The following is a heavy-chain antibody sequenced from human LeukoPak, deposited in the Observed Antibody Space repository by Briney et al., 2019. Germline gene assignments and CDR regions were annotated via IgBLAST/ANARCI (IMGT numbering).Heavy chain of an antibody. CDR1: GFTFSSYA. V-gene: IGHV3-23*01. J-gene: IGHJ4*02. Sequence: GGSLRLSCAASGFTFSSYAMSWVRQAPGKGLEWVSAISGSGGSTYYADSVKGRFTISRGNSKNTLYLQMNSLRAEDTAVYYCAKDSGYCSSTSCPHYWGQGTLVTVSS. CDR3: AKDSGYCSSTSCPHY. CDR2: ISGSGGST. D-gene: IGHD2-2*01.